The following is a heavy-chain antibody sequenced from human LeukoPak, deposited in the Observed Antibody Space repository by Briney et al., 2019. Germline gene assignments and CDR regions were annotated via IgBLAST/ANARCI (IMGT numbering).Heavy chain of an antibody. CDR3: VKQEGGSCYSGSQH. Sequence: GGSLRLSCAASGFTFSSYAMSWVRQAPGKGLEWVSAISGSGGSTYYADSVKGRFTISRDNSKNTLNLQMISLRAEDTAVYYCVKQEGGSCYSGSQHWGQGTLVTVSS. J-gene: IGHJ1*01. D-gene: IGHD2-15*01. V-gene: IGHV3-23*01. CDR1: GFTFSSYA. CDR2: ISGSGGST.